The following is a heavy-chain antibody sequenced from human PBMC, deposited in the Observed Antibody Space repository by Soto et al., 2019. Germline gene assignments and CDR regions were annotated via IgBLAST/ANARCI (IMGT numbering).Heavy chain of an antibody. CDR1: GFTFDDYG. CDR3: ARDRRYCSGGSCLASDY. CDR2: INWNGGST. V-gene: IGHV3-20*04. Sequence: GGSLRLSCAASGFTFDDYGMSWVRQAPGKGLEWVSGINWNGGSTGYADSVKGRFTISRDNAKNSLYLQMNSLRAEDTALYYCARDRRYCSGGSCLASDYWGQGTLVTVSS. D-gene: IGHD2-15*01. J-gene: IGHJ4*02.